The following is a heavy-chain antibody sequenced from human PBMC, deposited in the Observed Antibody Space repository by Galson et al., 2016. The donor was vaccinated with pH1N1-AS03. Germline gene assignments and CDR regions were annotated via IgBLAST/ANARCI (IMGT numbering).Heavy chain of an antibody. Sequence: RLSCAATGFTVSSGYHMSWVRQAPGKGLEWVSVIHPGGDTYNADSVKCRFTIPRDNFENMVYLQMNSLSPEDTAVYYCAGDEGFANGINVWGQGTTVTVSS. CDR1: GFTVSSGY. D-gene: IGHD3-3*01. J-gene: IGHJ6*02. CDR3: AGDEGFANGINV. CDR2: IHPGGDT. V-gene: IGHV3-66*02.